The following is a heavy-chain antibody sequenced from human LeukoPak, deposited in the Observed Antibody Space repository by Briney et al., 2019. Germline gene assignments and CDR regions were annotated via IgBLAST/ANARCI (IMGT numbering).Heavy chain of an antibody. V-gene: IGHV4-34*09. Sequence: SETLSLTCAVYGGSFSGYYWSWIRQPPGKGLEWLGYIFYSGSTYYNPSLKGRFTISLDTSKTHLSLKLSSVPAADTAVYYCARGTYYSSSGSYYNLDQWGQGTLVTVSS. CDR3: ARGTYYSSSGSYYNLDQ. CDR1: GGSFSGYY. D-gene: IGHD3-10*01. CDR2: IFYSGST. J-gene: IGHJ4*02.